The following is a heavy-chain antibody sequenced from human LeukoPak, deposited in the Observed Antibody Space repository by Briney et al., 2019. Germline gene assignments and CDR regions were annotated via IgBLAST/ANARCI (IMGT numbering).Heavy chain of an antibody. CDR3: ARGRPGGNDY. CDR1: GLTFRCYG. Sequence: GGALRISCAATGLTFRCYGMNWVRQAPGKGLVWDSRNDADGTTTYYADWVESRFTLSRDNEKNTLYLHMNSLSAENTAVYYCARGRPGGNDYWGQGTLVSV. CDR2: NDADGTTT. J-gene: IGHJ4*02. D-gene: IGHD3-16*01. V-gene: IGHV3-74*01.